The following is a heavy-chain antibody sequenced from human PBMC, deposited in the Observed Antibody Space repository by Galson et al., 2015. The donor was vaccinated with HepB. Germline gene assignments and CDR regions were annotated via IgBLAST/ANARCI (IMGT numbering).Heavy chain of an antibody. Sequence: SETLSLTCAVYGGSFSGMCWNWIRQSPGKGLEWIGEINYNGGTNYNPSLKSRVNISVDKSKNQFSLKLSSVTAADTAVYYCARRKGDETFYYNVMDVWSQGSTVTVSS. V-gene: IGHV4-34*01. J-gene: IGHJ6*02. CDR3: ARRKGDETFYYNVMDV. CDR2: INYNGGT. D-gene: IGHD5-24*01. CDR1: GGSFSGMC.